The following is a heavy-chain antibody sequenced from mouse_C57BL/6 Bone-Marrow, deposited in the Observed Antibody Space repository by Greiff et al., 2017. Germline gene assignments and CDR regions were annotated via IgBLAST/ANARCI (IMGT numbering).Heavy chain of an antibody. CDR3: ARDDYDGAWFAY. V-gene: IGHV5-16*01. J-gene: IGHJ3*01. CDR1: GFTFSDYY. D-gene: IGHD2-4*01. Sequence: EVQRVESEGGLVQPGSSMKLSCTASGFTFSDYYMAWVRQVPEKGLEWVANINYDGSSTYYLASLKSRFIISRDNAKNILYLQMSSLKSEDTATYYCARDDYDGAWFAYWGQGTLVTVSA. CDR2: INYDGSST.